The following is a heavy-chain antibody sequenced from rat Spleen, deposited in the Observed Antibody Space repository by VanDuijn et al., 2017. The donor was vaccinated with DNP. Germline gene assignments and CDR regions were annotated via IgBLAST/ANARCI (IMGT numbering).Heavy chain of an antibody. CDR1: GYTFTSYA. CDR2: IAPGSGGT. CDR3: ATHFWATVAPFDY. Sequence: QVQLQQSGTELAKPGSSVKISCKASGYTFTSYAMHWIKQTTGQALEWTGYIAPGSGGTKYNEKFKGKATLTVDKSSSTAYMQLSSLTPVDTAVYYCATHFWATVAPFDYWGQGVMVTVSS. J-gene: IGHJ2*01. D-gene: IGHD4-6*01. V-gene: IGHV1-57*01.